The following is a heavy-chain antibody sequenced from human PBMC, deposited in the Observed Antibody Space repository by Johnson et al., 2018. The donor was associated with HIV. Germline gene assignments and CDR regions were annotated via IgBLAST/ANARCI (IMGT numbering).Heavy chain of an antibody. J-gene: IGHJ3*02. Sequence: QVQLVESGGGLVKPGGSLRLSCAASGFTFSDYYMSWIRQAPGKGLEWVSYISSSGSTIYYADSVKGRFTISRDNSKNTLYLQMSSLRAEDTAVYYCTRDRSKGGAFDIWGQGTMVTVSS. V-gene: IGHV3-11*04. CDR2: ISSSGSTI. CDR1: GFTFSDYY. CDR3: TRDRSKGGAFDI. D-gene: IGHD2/OR15-2a*01.